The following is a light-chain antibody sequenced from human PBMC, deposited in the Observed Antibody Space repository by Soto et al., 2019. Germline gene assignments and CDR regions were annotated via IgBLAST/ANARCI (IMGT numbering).Light chain of an antibody. CDR1: KLGNKY. CDR2: QDM. Sequence: SYELTQPPSVSVSPGQTASITCSGDKLGNKYACWYQQQPGQSPVLVIYQDMKRPSGIPERFSGSNSGNTATLTISGTQAMDEADYYCQAWDSSTVVFGGGTKLTVL. V-gene: IGLV3-1*01. CDR3: QAWDSSTVV. J-gene: IGLJ2*01.